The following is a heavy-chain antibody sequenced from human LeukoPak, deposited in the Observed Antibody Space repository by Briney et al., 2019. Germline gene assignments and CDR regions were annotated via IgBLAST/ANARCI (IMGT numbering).Heavy chain of an antibody. J-gene: IGHJ6*03. CDR1: GFTFSSYG. V-gene: IGHV3-21*06. CDR3: ARGIRTTLYRYYYMDV. Sequence: GGSLRLSCAASGFTFSSYGMHWVRQAPGKGLEWVSAISGSGGSTYYADSVKGRFTISRDNAKNSLYLQMNSLRAEDTAVYHCARGIRTTLYRYYYMDVWGKGTTVTASS. CDR2: ISGSGGST. D-gene: IGHD4-11*01.